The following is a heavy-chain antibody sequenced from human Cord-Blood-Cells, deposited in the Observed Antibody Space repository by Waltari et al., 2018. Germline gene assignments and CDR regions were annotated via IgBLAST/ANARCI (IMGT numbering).Heavy chain of an antibody. CDR3: ARPGNYGSGSRGFDP. D-gene: IGHD3-10*01. CDR2: INHSGST. Sequence: QVQLQQWGAGLLKPSETLSLTCAVYGGSFSGYYWSWIRQPPGKGLEWIGEINHSGSTNYNPPLKSRVTISVDTSKNQFSLKLSSVTAADTAVYYCARPGNYGSGSRGFDPWGQGTLVTVSS. J-gene: IGHJ5*02. V-gene: IGHV4-34*01. CDR1: GGSFSGYY.